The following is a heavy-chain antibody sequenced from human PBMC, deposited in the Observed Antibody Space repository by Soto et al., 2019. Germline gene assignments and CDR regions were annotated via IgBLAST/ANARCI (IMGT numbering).Heavy chain of an antibody. CDR3: ARRAHDYSNYGARYYYGMDV. Sequence: SETLSLTCTVSGGSISSSSYYWGWIRQPPGKGLEWIGSIYYSGSTYYNPSLKSRVTLSVDTSKNQFSLKLSSVTAADTAVYYCARRAHDYSNYGARYYYGMDVWGQGTTVTVSS. J-gene: IGHJ6*02. V-gene: IGHV4-39*01. CDR1: GGSISSSSYY. CDR2: IYYSGST. D-gene: IGHD4-4*01.